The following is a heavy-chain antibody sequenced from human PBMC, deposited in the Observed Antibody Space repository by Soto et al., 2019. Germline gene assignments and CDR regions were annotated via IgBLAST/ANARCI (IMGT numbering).Heavy chain of an antibody. CDR2: NYYRGST. J-gene: IGHJ5*01. CDR1: GGSISGGDYY. CDR3: ARERVPGAIHPPWFAS. V-gene: IGHV4-30-4*01. D-gene: IGHD5-18*01. Sequence: SETLCLTCTVSGGSISGGDYYWSWIRQPPGKGPEWIGYNYYRGSTYYNPSLQNGVSMSLDASKNQFSLKLSSVTAADTAVYYGARERVPGAIHPPWFASWGQGTLVPVSS.